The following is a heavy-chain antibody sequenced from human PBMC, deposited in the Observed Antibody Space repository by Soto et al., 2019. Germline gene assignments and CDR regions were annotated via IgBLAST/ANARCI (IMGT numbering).Heavy chain of an antibody. J-gene: IGHJ5*02. CDR2: ISSNGGST. D-gene: IGHD2-15*01. CDR3: ATGGGYCSGGSCQHNKINWFDP. CDR1: GFTFSSYA. Sequence: GGSLRLSCSASGFTFSSYAMHWVRQAPGKGLEYVSAISSNGGSTYYADSVKGRFTISRDNSKNTLYLQMSSLRAEDTAVYYCATGGGYCSGGSCQHNKINWFDPWGQGTLVTVSS. V-gene: IGHV3-64D*06.